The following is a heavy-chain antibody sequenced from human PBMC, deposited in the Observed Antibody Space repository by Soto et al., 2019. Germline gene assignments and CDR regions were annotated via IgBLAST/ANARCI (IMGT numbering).Heavy chain of an antibody. CDR1: GFTFSSYA. CDR3: ATTPTSSIQLSLGTHDDSDY. D-gene: IGHD5-18*01. CDR2: ISGSGGST. V-gene: IGHV3-23*01. Sequence: GGSLRLSCAASGFTFSSYAMSWVRQAPGKGLEWVSAISGSGGSTYYADSVKGRFTISRDNSKNTLYLQMNSLRAEDTAVYYCATTPTSSIQLSLGTHDDSDYWRHGTLVTVSS. J-gene: IGHJ4*01.